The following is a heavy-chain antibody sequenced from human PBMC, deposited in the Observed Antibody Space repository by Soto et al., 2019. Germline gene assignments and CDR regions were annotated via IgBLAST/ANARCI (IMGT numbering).Heavy chain of an antibody. CDR3: ARSSVLTGYSSSWYLG. J-gene: IGHJ4*02. V-gene: IGHV1-69*12. D-gene: IGHD6-13*01. CDR2: IIPIFGTA. CDR1: GGTFSSYA. Sequence: QVQLVQSGAEVKKPGSSVKVSCKASGGTFSSYAISWVRQAPGQGLEWMGGIIPIFGTANYAQKFQGRVTITADEATSTADMELSSLRSEDTAVYYCARSSVLTGYSSSWYLGWGQGTLVTVSS.